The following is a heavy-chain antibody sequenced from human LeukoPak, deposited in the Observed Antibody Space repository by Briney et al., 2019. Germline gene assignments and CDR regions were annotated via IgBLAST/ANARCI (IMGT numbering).Heavy chain of an antibody. J-gene: IGHJ4*02. Sequence: SETLSLTSTVSGGSISSYYWSWIRQPPGKGLEWIGYIYYSGSTNYNPSLKSRVTISVDTSKNQFSLKLSSVTAADTAVYYCARQLVGATYLDYWGQGTLVTVSS. CDR3: ARQLVGATYLDY. CDR1: GGSISSYY. V-gene: IGHV4-59*08. D-gene: IGHD1-26*01. CDR2: IYYSGST.